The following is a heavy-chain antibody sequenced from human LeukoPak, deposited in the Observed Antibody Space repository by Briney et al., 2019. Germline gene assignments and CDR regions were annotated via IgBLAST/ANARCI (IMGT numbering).Heavy chain of an antibody. J-gene: IGHJ4*02. Sequence: SETLSLTCTVSGYSISSGYYWGWIRQPPGKGLEWIGSIYHSGSTYYNPSLKSRVTISVDTSKNQFSLKLSSVTAADTAVYYCVRLQAVTGNFDYWGQGALVTVSS. CDR3: VRLQAVTGNFDY. CDR1: GYSISSGYY. D-gene: IGHD1-20*01. CDR2: IYHSGST. V-gene: IGHV4-38-2*02.